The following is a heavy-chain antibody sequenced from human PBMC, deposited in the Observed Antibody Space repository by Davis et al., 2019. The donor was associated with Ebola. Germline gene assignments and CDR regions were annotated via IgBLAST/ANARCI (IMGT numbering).Heavy chain of an antibody. D-gene: IGHD3-10*01. J-gene: IGHJ6*02. Sequence: SETLSLTCPVYGGSFSGYYWSWIRQPPGKGLGWIGEINHSGTTNYNPSLKSRVTIPVDTSKNQFSLKLSSVTAADTAVYYCARNRITMVRGVVYYYYGMDVWGQGTTVTVSS. CDR3: ARNRITMVRGVVYYYYGMDV. CDR2: INHSGTT. V-gene: IGHV4-34*01. CDR1: GGSFSGYY.